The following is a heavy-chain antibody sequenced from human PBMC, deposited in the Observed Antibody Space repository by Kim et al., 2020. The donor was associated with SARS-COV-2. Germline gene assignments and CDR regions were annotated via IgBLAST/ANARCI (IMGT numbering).Heavy chain of an antibody. CDR2: IRSRNHNYAT. J-gene: IGHJ4*02. CDR3: SSRDYTNFGVDF. D-gene: IGHD4-17*01. V-gene: IGHV3-73*01. CDR1: GFIFNGSI. Sequence: GESLKISCATSGFIFNGSIVHWIRQASGKGLEWVGRIRSRNHNYATAYAASVKGRFIISRDDSKNTAYLQMNTLKTEDTAVYYCSSRDYTNFGVDFWGQG.